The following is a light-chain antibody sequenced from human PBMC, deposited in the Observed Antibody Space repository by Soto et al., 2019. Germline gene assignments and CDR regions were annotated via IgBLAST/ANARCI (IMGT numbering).Light chain of an antibody. Sequence: DSQMTQCPSSLSASIGDRVTITCRASQSVDSWLAWYQQKPGKAPKLLIYAASSLQSGVPSRFSGSAYGTDFNLTISSLQTEDFATYYCLQDYSYPWTFGQGTKVDIK. J-gene: IGKJ1*01. V-gene: IGKV1-5*01. CDR2: AAS. CDR1: QSVDSW. CDR3: LQDYSYPWT.